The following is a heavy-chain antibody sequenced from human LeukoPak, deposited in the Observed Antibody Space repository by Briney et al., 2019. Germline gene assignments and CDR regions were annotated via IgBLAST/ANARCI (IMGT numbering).Heavy chain of an antibody. D-gene: IGHD3-16*01. CDR1: GYSFTNYA. CDR3: ARAPGGDC. CDR2: INPGNGNT. V-gene: IGHV1-3*01. Sequence: GASVKVSCKASGYSFTNYAIHWVRQAPGQRLEWMGWINPGNGNTKYSQKFQGRVTITRDTSASTVYMDVSSLRSEDTAVYYCARAPGGDCWGQGTLVTVSS. J-gene: IGHJ4*02.